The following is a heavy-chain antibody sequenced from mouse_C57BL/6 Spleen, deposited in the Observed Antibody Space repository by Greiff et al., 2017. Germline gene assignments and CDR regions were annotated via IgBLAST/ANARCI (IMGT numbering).Heavy chain of an antibody. J-gene: IGHJ2*01. V-gene: IGHV3-6*01. CDR3: AREGAPYFDY. Sequence: EVQLQQSGPGLVKPSQSLSLTCSVTGYSITSGYYWNWIRQFPGNKLEWMGYISYDGSNNYNPSLKNRISITRDTSKNQFFLKLNSVTTEDTATYYCAREGAPYFDYWGQGTTLTVSS. D-gene: IGHD3-1*01. CDR2: ISYDGSN. CDR1: GYSITSGYY.